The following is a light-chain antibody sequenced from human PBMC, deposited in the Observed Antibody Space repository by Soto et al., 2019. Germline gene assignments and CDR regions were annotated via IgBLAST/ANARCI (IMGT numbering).Light chain of an antibody. CDR2: EVT. V-gene: IGLV2-14*01. CDR1: SSDVGGYSY. Sequence: QSALTQPASVSGSPGQSITISCTGTSSDVGGYSYVSWYQQHPGKAPKFMIYEVTNRPSGVSNRFSGSKSGNTASLTISGLQAEDEADYYCSSYTSSSTVVFGGGTKVTVL. CDR3: SSYTSSSTVV. J-gene: IGLJ2*01.